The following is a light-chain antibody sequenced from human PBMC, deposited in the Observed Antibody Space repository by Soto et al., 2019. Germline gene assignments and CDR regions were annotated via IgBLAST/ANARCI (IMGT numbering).Light chain of an antibody. Sequence: DIQVPQSPSSVSASVGDRVTITCRASQGINSWLAWYQKKPGSAPKLLIYAASSLQPGVPSRLSGSGSGTDFTLTITDLQADDAATYFCQQAKYFPLPVGGGTKVEIK. V-gene: IGKV1-12*01. CDR3: QQAKYFPLP. CDR2: AAS. J-gene: IGKJ4*01. CDR1: QGINSW.